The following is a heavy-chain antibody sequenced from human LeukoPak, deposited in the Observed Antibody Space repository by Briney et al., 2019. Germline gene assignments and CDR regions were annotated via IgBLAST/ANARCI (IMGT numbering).Heavy chain of an antibody. CDR2: ISSSSSTI. V-gene: IGHV3-48*01. D-gene: IGHD3-10*01. Sequence: GGSLRLSCAASGFTFSSYSMNWVRQAPGKGLEWVSYISSSSSTIYYADSVKGRFTISRDNAKNSLYLQMNSLRAEDTAVHYCARETSITMVRGVIVYYYMDVWGKGTTVTVSS. J-gene: IGHJ6*03. CDR1: GFTFSSYS. CDR3: ARETSITMVRGVIVYYYMDV.